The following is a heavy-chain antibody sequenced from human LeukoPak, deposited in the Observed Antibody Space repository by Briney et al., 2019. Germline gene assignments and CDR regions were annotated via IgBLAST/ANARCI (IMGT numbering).Heavy chain of an antibody. D-gene: IGHD2-15*01. CDR3: AKQLGYCSDGSCYSPY. CDR1: GFTFSTYW. CDR2: MRRDGNEI. J-gene: IGHJ4*02. V-gene: IGHV3-7*03. Sequence: GGSLRLSCSASGFTFSTYWMSWVRQAPGKGLEWVANMRRDGNEIYYLDSVRGRFTISRDNAKNSLYLQMNSLRAEDTAVYYCAKQLGYCSDGSCYSPYWGQGTLVTVSS.